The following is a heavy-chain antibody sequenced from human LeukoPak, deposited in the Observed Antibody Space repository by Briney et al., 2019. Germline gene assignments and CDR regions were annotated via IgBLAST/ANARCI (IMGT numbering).Heavy chain of an antibody. CDR2: ISGSGGGT. CDR3: ARGPGIVGDYWAFDI. D-gene: IGHD1-26*01. V-gene: IGHV3-23*01. Sequence: PGASLRLSCAASGFTFGSYAMSWVRQAPGKGLEWVSAISGSGGGTSYADSVKGRFTLSRDNSKNTLYLQMNSLRAEDTAVYYCARGPGIVGDYWAFDIWGQGTMVTVSS. CDR1: GFTFGSYA. J-gene: IGHJ3*02.